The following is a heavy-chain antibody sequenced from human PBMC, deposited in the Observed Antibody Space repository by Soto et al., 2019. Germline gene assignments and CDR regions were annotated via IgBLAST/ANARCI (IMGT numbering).Heavy chain of an antibody. Sequence: PGGSLRLSCAESGVTFSSDGRHWVRQAPGKGLEWVAVISYDGSYKSYADSVKGRFTISRDNSKNTLYLQMNSLRGEDTAVYYCAKDSNRGYGYYYIMDVWGQGTTVTVSS. CDR3: AKDSNRGYGYYYIMDV. J-gene: IGHJ6*02. CDR2: ISYDGSYK. CDR1: GVTFSSDG. D-gene: IGHD5-18*01. V-gene: IGHV3-30*18.